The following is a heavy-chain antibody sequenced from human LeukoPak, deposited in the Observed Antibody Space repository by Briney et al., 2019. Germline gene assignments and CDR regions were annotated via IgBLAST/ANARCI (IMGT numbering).Heavy chain of an antibody. J-gene: IGHJ4*02. CDR1: GFTFSSYA. Sequence: VGSLRLSCAASGFTFSSYAMHWVRQAPGKGLEWVAVISYDGSNKYYADSVKGRFTISRDNSKNTLYLQMNSLRAEDTAVYYCARANNWNDLHYFDYWGQGTLVTVSS. CDR3: ARANNWNDLHYFDY. D-gene: IGHD1-1*01. CDR2: ISYDGSNK. V-gene: IGHV3-30-3*01.